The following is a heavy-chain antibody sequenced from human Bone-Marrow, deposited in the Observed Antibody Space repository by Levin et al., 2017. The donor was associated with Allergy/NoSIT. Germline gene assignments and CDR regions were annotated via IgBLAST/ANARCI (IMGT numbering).Heavy chain of an antibody. D-gene: IGHD4-23*01. CDR2: INPKSGDT. V-gene: IGHV1-2*06. CDR3: ARDHGNPYYYYWYGLDA. J-gene: IGHJ6*02. Sequence: GGSLRLSCKASGYTFTNYHVHWVRHAPGQGLEWMGRINPKSGDTKYAPKFQGRVTMTRDTSINTVYMQLSGLRSDDTATYYCARDHGNPYYYYWYGLDAWGQGTTVTVSS. CDR1: GYTFTNYH.